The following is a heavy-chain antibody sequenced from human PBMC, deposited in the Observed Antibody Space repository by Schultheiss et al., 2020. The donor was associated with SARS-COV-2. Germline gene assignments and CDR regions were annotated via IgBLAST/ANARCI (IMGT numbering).Heavy chain of an antibody. CDR3: ARIDSSGWLGDAFDI. Sequence: GGSLRLSCAASGFTFDDYAMHWVRQAPGKGLEWVSGISWNSGSIGYADSVKGRFTISRDNAKNSLYLQMNSLRAEDTALYYCARIDSSGWLGDAFDIWGQGTMVTVSS. CDR2: ISWNSGSI. CDR1: GFTFDDYA. J-gene: IGHJ3*02. D-gene: IGHD6-19*01. V-gene: IGHV3-9*01.